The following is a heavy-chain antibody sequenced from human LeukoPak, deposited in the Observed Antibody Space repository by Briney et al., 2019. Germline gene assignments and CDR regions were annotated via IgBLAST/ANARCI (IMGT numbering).Heavy chain of an antibody. CDR2: IYSGGST. CDR1: GFTVSSNY. J-gene: IGHJ4*02. D-gene: IGHD3-22*01. Sequence: PGGSLRLSCAASGFTVSSNYMSWVRQAPGKGLEWVSVIYSGGSTYYADSVKGRFTISRHNSKNTLYLQMNSLRAEDTAVYYCAKGPYYDSSGYFYWGQGTLVTVSS. CDR3: AKGPYYDSSGYFY. V-gene: IGHV3-53*01.